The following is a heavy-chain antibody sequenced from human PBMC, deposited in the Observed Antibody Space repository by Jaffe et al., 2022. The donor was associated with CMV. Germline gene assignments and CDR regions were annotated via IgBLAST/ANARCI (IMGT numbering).Heavy chain of an antibody. V-gene: IGHV1-69*01. Sequence: VQLVQSGAEVKKPGSSVKVSCKASGGTFSSYAIGWVRQAPGQGLEWMGGIIPIFGIANYAQKFQGRVTITADESTTTAYMELSSLRSEDTAVYYCARARADLEMAASFDHWGQGTLVTVSS. CDR2: IIPIFGIA. J-gene: IGHJ4*02. D-gene: IGHD6-19*01. CDR3: ARARADLEMAASFDH. CDR1: GGTFSSYA.